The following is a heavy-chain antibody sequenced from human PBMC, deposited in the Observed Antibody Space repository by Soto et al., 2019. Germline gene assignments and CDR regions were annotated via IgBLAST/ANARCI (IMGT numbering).Heavy chain of an antibody. CDR2: IYSGGST. V-gene: IGHV3-66*01. Sequence: GGSLRLSCAASGFTVSSNYMSWVRQDPGKGLEWVSVIYSGGSTYYADSVKGRFTISRDNSKNTLYLQMNSLRAEDTAVYYCAREGRYSSGWYYFDYWGQGTLVTVSS. CDR3: AREGRYSSGWYYFDY. CDR1: GFTVSSNY. J-gene: IGHJ4*02. D-gene: IGHD6-19*01.